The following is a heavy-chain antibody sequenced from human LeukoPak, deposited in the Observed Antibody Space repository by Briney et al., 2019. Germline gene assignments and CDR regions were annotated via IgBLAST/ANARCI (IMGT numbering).Heavy chain of an antibody. CDR2: ISSSSYI. CDR3: ARDGYSSSWENWFDP. J-gene: IGHJ5*02. CDR1: GFTFSSYS. Sequence: GGSLRLSCADSGFTFSSYSMNWVRQAPGKGLEWVSSISSSSYIYYADSVKGRFTISRDNAKNSLYLQMNSLRAEDTAVYYCARDGYSSSWENWFDPWGQGTLVTVSS. V-gene: IGHV3-21*01. D-gene: IGHD6-13*01.